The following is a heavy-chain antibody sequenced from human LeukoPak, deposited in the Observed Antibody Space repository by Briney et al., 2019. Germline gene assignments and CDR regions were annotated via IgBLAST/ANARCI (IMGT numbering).Heavy chain of an antibody. CDR2: IIPILGIA. D-gene: IGHD6-13*01. CDR1: GGTFSSYA. Sequence: SVKVSCKASGGTFSSYAISWVRQAPGQGLEWMGRIIPILGIANYAQKFQGRVTITADKSTSTAYMELSSLRSEDTAVYYCARAAYSSSWLNYFDYWGQGTLATVSS. J-gene: IGHJ4*02. CDR3: ARAAYSSSWLNYFDY. V-gene: IGHV1-69*04.